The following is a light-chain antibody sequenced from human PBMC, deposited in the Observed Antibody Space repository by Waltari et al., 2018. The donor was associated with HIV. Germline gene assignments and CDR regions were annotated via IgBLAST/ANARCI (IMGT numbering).Light chain of an antibody. CDR3: AAWDDSLHGYV. CDR2: YDD. CDR1: SSNIGNNA. J-gene: IGLJ1*01. V-gene: IGLV1-36*01. Sequence: QSVLTQPPSVSAAPRQRVTISCSGSSSNIGNNAVYCYQQLPGKAPKFLIDYDDQRPPGVAARFSCSKSGTSASLAISGLHSDDEADYYCAAWDDSLHGYVFGPGTKVTV.